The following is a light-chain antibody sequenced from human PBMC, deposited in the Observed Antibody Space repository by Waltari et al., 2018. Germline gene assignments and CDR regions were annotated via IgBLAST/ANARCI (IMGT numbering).Light chain of an antibody. CDR2: EVN. Sequence: QSALTQPASVSGSPGQSITISCTGTSSDVGRYVLVSWYQQHPGKAPKLMIYEVNKRPSGVSDRFSGSNSGSTAFLTSSGLQAEDEAHYYCCSYAGSSVFKVLFGGGTKLTVL. CDR1: SSDVGRYVL. CDR3: CSYAGSSVFKVL. V-gene: IGLV2-23*02. J-gene: IGLJ2*01.